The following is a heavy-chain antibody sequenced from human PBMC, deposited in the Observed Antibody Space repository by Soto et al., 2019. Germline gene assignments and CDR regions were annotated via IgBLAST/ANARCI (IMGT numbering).Heavy chain of an antibody. D-gene: IGHD6-19*01. J-gene: IGHJ4*02. CDR1: GGSISSSNW. CDR2: IYHSGST. V-gene: IGHV4-4*02. Sequence: QVQLQESGPGLVKPSGTLSLTCAVSGGSISSSNWWSWVRQPPGKGLEWIGEIYHSGSTNYNPSLNSRVXXSXDXXKNPFSLKLSSVTAADTAVYYCARTYSRGWKSIDYWGQGTLVTVSS. CDR3: ARTYSRGWKSIDY.